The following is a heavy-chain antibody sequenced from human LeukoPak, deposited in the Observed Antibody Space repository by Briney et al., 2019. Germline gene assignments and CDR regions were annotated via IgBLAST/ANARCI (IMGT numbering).Heavy chain of an antibody. Sequence: PGGSLRLSCAASGFTFSNYGMHWVRPVRGKGLEGVAAIWFDGIRKYYADSVKGRLTISRDNSKNTLYLQMNSLRAEDTAVYYCARDLEDSSPFGAFDMWGQGTMVTVSS. J-gene: IGHJ3*02. V-gene: IGHV3-33*01. CDR3: ARDLEDSSPFGAFDM. CDR1: GFTFSNYG. CDR2: IWFDGIRK. D-gene: IGHD3-22*01.